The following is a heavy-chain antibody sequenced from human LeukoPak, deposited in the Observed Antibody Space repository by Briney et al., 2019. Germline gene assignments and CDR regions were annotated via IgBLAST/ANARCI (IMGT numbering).Heavy chain of an antibody. Sequence: GGSLRLSCAASGFTFSSYGMHWVRQAPGKGLEWVAFIRYDGSNKYYADSVKGRFTIPRDNSKNTLYLQMNSLRAEDTAVYYCARAGEYGDYAKFDYWGQGTLVTVSS. V-gene: IGHV3-30*02. CDR1: GFTFSSYG. D-gene: IGHD4-17*01. J-gene: IGHJ4*02. CDR2: IRYDGSNK. CDR3: ARAGEYGDYAKFDY.